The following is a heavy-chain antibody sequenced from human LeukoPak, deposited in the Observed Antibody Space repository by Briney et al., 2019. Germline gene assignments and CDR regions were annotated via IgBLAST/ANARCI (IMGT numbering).Heavy chain of an antibody. Sequence: ASVKVSCKVSGYTLTGLSMHWVRQAPGKGLEWMGGFDPEDGETIYAQKFQGRVTMTEDTSTDTAYMELGSLRSEDTAVYYCATALAAAGHYFDYWGQGTLVTVSS. CDR3: ATALAAAGHYFDY. D-gene: IGHD6-13*01. CDR1: GYTLTGLS. CDR2: FDPEDGET. V-gene: IGHV1-24*01. J-gene: IGHJ4*02.